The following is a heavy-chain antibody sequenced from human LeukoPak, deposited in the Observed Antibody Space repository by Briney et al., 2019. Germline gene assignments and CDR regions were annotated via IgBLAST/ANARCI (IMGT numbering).Heavy chain of an antibody. CDR1: GFTFSSYW. D-gene: IGHD2-21*01. V-gene: IGHV3-74*01. CDR3: AREGCDN. Sequence: GGSLTLSCAVSGFTFSSYWTRWVRHPPGKGLVWVSRINSDGRSTSYADSVKGRFTISRDNAKNTLYLQMNSLRAEDTAVYYCAREGCDNWGQGTLVTVSS. J-gene: IGHJ4*02. CDR2: INSDGRST.